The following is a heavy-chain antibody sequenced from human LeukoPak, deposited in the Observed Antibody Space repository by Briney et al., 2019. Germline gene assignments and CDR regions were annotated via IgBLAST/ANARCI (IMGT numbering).Heavy chain of an antibody. CDR1: GFTFSNFA. CDR2: ISYDGRNT. J-gene: IGHJ6*02. Sequence: GRSLRLSCAASGFTFSNFAIHWVRQAPGKGLEWVAVISYDGRNTNYADSVKGRFTISRDNSKNTLYLQMNSLTPGDTAVYYCARDSYAMDVWGQGTTVTVSS. CDR3: ARDSYAMDV. D-gene: IGHD5-18*01. V-gene: IGHV3-30*04.